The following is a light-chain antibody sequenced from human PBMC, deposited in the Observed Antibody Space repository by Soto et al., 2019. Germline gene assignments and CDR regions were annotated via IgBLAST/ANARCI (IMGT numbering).Light chain of an antibody. J-gene: IGLJ3*02. V-gene: IGLV2-23*02. CDR3: CSYAGSGTL. Sequence: QSVLTQPASVSGSPGQSITISCTGTSSDVGTYNLVSWYQQHPGKAPKLMIYEVTNRPSGVSFRFSGSKFGNTAALTISGLQAEDEADYYCCSYAGSGTLFGGGTKLTVL. CDR2: EVT. CDR1: SSDVGTYNL.